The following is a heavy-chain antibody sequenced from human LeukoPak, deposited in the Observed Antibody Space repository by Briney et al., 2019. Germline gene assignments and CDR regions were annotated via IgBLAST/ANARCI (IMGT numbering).Heavy chain of an antibody. CDR2: ISGSGGST. V-gene: IGHV3-23*01. CDR1: GFTFSGYS. J-gene: IGHJ6*03. CDR3: AKDGGEYYDILTGYYPRLYYMDV. D-gene: IGHD3-9*01. Sequence: GGSLRLSCAASGFTFSGYSMNWVRQAPGKGLEWVSAISGSGGSTYYADSVKGRFTISRDNSKNTLYLQMNSLRAEDTAVYYCAKDGGEYYDILTGYYPRLYYMDVWGKGTTVTISS.